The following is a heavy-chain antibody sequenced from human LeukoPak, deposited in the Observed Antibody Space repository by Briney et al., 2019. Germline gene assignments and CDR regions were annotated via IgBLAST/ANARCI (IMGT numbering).Heavy chain of an antibody. Sequence: GGSLRLSCAASGSTSSNAWMSWARPAAGNGREWDGRIKSKTDGGTTDYAAPVKGRFTISRDYSKNTLYLQMNSLKTEDTAVYYCTTGTSRFDYWGQGTLVTVSS. CDR2: IKSKTDGGTT. CDR3: TTGTSRFDY. V-gene: IGHV3-15*01. J-gene: IGHJ4*02. CDR1: GSTSSNAW.